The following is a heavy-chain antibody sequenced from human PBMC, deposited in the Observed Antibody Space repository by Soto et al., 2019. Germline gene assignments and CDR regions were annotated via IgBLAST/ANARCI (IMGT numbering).Heavy chain of an antibody. V-gene: IGHV1-46*01. Sequence: ASVKVSCKASGYTFTSYYMHWVRQAPGQGLEWMGIINPSLNSRVTISVDTSKNQFSLTVTSVTAADTAVYYCARRIVATETFDYWGQGTLVTVSS. CDR2: INPS. D-gene: IGHD5-12*01. J-gene: IGHJ4*02. CDR1: GYTFTSYY. CDR3: ARRIVATETFDY.